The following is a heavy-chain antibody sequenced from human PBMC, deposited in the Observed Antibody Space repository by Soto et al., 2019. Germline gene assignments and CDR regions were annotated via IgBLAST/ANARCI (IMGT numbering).Heavy chain of an antibody. Sequence: QVQLQESGPGLVKPSETLSLTCTVSGGSISSYYWSWIRQPPGKGLEWIGYIYYSGITNYNPSLKRRVTISVDTSKIQFSLKLSSVTASYTAVYYCAIRYGGTLDYWGQGTLVTVSS. J-gene: IGHJ4*02. V-gene: IGHV4-59*08. CDR3: AIRYGGTLDY. CDR1: GGSISSYY. CDR2: IYYSGIT. D-gene: IGHD4-17*01.